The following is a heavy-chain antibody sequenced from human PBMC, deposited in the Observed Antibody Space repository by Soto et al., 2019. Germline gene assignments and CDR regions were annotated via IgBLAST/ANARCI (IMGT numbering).Heavy chain of an antibody. J-gene: IGHJ6*04. Sequence: GTSVKVSCTASGYTFTSYPIHWVRQAPAQTPERIEWINAGNGKTKYSQKLQGRVTITRDTSASTAYMELSSLRSEDTAVYYCARDPSYYGMEDCGKGTTVTVPP. CDR2: INAGNGKT. V-gene: IGHV1-3*01. CDR3: ARDPSYYGMED. CDR1: GYTFTSYP.